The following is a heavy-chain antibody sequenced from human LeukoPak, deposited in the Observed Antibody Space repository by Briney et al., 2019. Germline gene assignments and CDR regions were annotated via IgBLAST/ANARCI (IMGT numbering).Heavy chain of an antibody. CDR2: ISTSSGYT. CDR1: GFTFSDYY. D-gene: IGHD1-14*01. V-gene: IGHV3-11*03. Sequence: GGSLRLSCAASGFTFSDYYMSWIRQAPGKGLEWVSYISTSSGYTNYADSVKGRFTLSRDNAKHSLYLQMNSLRAEDTARYYCARRITGGTPEYWGQGTLVIVSS. J-gene: IGHJ4*02. CDR3: ARRITGGTPEY.